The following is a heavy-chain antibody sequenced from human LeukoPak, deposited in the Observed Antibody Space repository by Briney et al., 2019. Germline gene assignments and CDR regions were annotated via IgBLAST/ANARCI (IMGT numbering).Heavy chain of an antibody. Sequence: WASVKVSCKASGYTFTSYATNWVRQATGQGLEWMGWMNPNSGNTGYAQKFQGRVTMTRSTSINTAYMELNSLTSEDTAVYYCARSSVGARRRIDYWGQGTLVTVSS. CDR1: GYTFTSYA. CDR2: MNPNSGNT. D-gene: IGHD1-26*01. V-gene: IGHV1-8*01. J-gene: IGHJ4*02. CDR3: ARSSVGARRRIDY.